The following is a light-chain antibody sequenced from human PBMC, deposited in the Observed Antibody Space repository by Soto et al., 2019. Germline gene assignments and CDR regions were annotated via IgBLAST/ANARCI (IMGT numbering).Light chain of an antibody. CDR3: QQRDIWPWT. V-gene: IGKV3D-20*02. Sequence: EIVLTQSPGTLSLSPGERATLSCMASQSVSSSYLAWYQQKPGQAPRLLIYGASSRATGIPARFSGSGSGTDFTLTISSLEPEDFAVYYCQQRDIWPWTFGQGTKVDIK. CDR2: GAS. CDR1: QSVSSSY. J-gene: IGKJ1*01.